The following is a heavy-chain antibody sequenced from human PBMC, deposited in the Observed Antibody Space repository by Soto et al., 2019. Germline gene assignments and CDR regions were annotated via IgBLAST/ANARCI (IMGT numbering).Heavy chain of an antibody. CDR3: ARGRGEFGA. CDR1: GTSLSDNY. Sequence: SESLSLTCAPYGTSLSDNYCNRLRQPPGKGLEWIGEINHSGNTNYNPSLRSRVTISIDTSRNRLCLHLRSVSAADTAVYYCARGRGEFGAWGQRPRVTVGS. J-gene: IGHJ5*02. V-gene: IGHV4-34*01. CDR2: INHSGNT. D-gene: IGHD2-21*01.